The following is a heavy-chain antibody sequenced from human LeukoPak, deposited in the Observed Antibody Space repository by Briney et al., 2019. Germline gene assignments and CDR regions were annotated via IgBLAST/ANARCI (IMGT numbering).Heavy chain of an antibody. J-gene: IGHJ5*01. V-gene: IGHV3-21*01. Sequence: PGGSLRLSCAASGFTFSSYSMNWVRQAPGKGLEWVSSISSSSSYIYYADSVKGRFTISRDNAKNSLYLQMNSLRAEDTAVYHCARVGYYDSSGFDSWGQGTLVTVSS. CDR2: ISSSSSYI. CDR3: ARVGYYDSSGFDS. CDR1: GFTFSSYS. D-gene: IGHD3-22*01.